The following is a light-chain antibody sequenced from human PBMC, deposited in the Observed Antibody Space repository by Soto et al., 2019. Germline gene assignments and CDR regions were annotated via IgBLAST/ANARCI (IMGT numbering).Light chain of an antibody. J-gene: IGKJ1*01. V-gene: IGKV1-17*01. CDR2: AAS. CDR3: LQHSTYPLT. CDR1: QGIRND. Sequence: IQMTQFASSLSACVGDRVTITCRASQGIRNDLGWYQQKPGKAPKRLIYAASSLQSGVPSRFSGSGSGTEFTLAISSLQPEDSATFYCLQHSTYPLTFGQGTKVEIK.